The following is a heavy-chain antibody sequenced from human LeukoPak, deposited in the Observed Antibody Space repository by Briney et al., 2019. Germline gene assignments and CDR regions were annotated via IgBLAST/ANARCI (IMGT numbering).Heavy chain of an antibody. D-gene: IGHD3-10*01. Sequence: GGSLRLSCAASGFTFDDYGMSWVRQAPGKGLEWVANIKPDGGEKYYADSVKGRFTISRDNAKNSLYLQMSSLRAEDTAVYYCARLLVYNSGGEAFDYWGQGTLVTVSS. J-gene: IGHJ4*02. CDR1: GFTFDDYG. CDR3: ARLLVYNSGGEAFDY. V-gene: IGHV3-7*01. CDR2: IKPDGGEK.